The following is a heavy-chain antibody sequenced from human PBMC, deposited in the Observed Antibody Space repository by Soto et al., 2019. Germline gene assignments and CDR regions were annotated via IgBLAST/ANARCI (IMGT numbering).Heavy chain of an antibody. CDR1: GGSISSGGYS. CDR3: AGGHPNFDY. D-gene: IGHD3-16*01. J-gene: IGHJ4*02. V-gene: IGHV4-31*03. Sequence: PSETLSLTCTVSGGSISSGGYSWSWIRQHPGKGLEWIGYIYYSGSTCYNPSLKSRVTISVDTSKNQFSLKLSSVTAADTAVYYCAGGHPNFDYWGQGTLVTVSS. CDR2: IYYSGST.